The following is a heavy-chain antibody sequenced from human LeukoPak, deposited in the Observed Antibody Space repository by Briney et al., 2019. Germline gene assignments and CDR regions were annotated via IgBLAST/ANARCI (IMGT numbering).Heavy chain of an antibody. CDR1: GFTFTSYI. Sequence: GRSLRLSCAASGFTFTSYIMHWVRQAPGKGLEWVAVILDDGNNKYYADSVKGRFTISRDNSKNTLYLQMNSLRPEDTAVYYCARDRGDSVNYYHGMDVWGQGTTVTVSS. V-gene: IGHV3-30-3*01. J-gene: IGHJ6*02. D-gene: IGHD2-21*01. CDR2: ILDDGNNK. CDR3: ARDRGDSVNYYHGMDV.